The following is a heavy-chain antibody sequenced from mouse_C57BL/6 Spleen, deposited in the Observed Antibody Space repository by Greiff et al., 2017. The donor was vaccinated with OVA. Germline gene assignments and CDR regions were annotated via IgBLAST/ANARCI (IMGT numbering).Heavy chain of an antibody. CDR3: AREGHYYGTSENY. CDR1: GYTFTSYW. Sequence: QVQLQQPGAELVKPGASVKLSCKASGYTFTSYWMHWVKQRPGQGLEWIGMIHPNSGSTNYNEKFKSKATLTVDKSSSTAYMQLSSLTSEDSAVYYCAREGHYYGTSENYWGQGTTLTVSS. CDR2: IHPNSGST. D-gene: IGHD1-1*01. J-gene: IGHJ2*01. V-gene: IGHV1-64*01.